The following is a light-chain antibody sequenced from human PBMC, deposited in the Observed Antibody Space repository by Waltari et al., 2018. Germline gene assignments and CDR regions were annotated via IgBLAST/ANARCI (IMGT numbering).Light chain of an antibody. Sequence: QSALTQPRSVSGSPGQSVTISCTGTSSDVGDYNYVSWYQHHPGKAPQLMIYVVTKRPSGVPDRFSGSKSGNTASLTISGLQAEDEADYYCCSYAGSHTWVFGGGTKLTVL. J-gene: IGLJ3*02. CDR3: CSYAGSHTWV. CDR1: SSDVGDYNY. CDR2: VVT. V-gene: IGLV2-11*01.